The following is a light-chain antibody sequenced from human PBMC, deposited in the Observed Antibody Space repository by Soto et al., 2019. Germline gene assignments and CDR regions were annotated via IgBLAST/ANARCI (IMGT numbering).Light chain of an antibody. CDR3: QQSYSTPYT. CDR2: GTS. CDR1: QSVTWF. J-gene: IGKJ2*01. Sequence: DIQMTQSPSSLSAFVGDRVTITCRASQSVTWFLNWYQQRPGKAPKLLIYGTSNLKSGVPSRFSGSGSGTDVTLTISSLQPEDFASYYCQQSYSTPYTFGQGTKLEIK. V-gene: IGKV1-39*01.